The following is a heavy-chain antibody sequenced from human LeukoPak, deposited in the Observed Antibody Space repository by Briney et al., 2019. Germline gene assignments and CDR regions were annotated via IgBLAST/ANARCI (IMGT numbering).Heavy chain of an antibody. CDR1: GFNFRNLW. J-gene: IGHJ3*02. CDR3: ASDRGALDI. V-gene: IGHV3-7*05. CDR2: INQLGSEN. D-gene: IGHD3-10*01. Sequence: GGSLRLSCVASGFNFRNLWMSWVRLAPGKGLEWVANINQLGSENDYVDSVKGRFIIFRDNDQKSLFLQMNSLRAEDTAVYYCASDRGALDIWGQGTMVTVSS.